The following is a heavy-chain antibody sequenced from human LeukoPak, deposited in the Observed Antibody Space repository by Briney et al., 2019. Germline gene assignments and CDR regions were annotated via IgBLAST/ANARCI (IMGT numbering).Heavy chain of an antibody. J-gene: IGHJ5*02. V-gene: IGHV4-30-4*08. CDR3: AKVSGIAAAGTDPYNWFDP. D-gene: IGHD6-13*01. Sequence: SETLSLTCTVSGGSISSGDYYWSWIRQPPGKGLEWIGYIYYSGSTYYNPSLKSRVTISVDTSKNQFSLKLSSVTAADTAVYYCAKVSGIAAAGTDPYNWFDPWGQGTLVTVSS. CDR1: GGSISSGDYY. CDR2: IYYSGST.